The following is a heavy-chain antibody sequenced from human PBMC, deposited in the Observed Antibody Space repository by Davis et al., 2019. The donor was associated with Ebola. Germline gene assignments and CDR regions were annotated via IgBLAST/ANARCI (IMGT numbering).Heavy chain of an antibody. V-gene: IGHV3-33*01. D-gene: IGHD2-2*01. Sequence: GESLKISCAASGFTFSSYGLHWVRQAPGKGLEWVAVIWYDGSNKYYADSVKGRFTISRDNSKNTLYLQMNSLRAEDTAVYYCARDFGRAYCSSTSCFSLGPWGQGTLVTVSS. CDR3: ARDFGRAYCSSTSCFSLGP. CDR2: IWYDGSNK. J-gene: IGHJ5*02. CDR1: GFTFSSYG.